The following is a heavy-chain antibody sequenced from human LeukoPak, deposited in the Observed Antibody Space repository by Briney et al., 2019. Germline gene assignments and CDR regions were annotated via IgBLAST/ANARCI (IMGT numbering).Heavy chain of an antibody. J-gene: IGHJ4*02. V-gene: IGHV3-23*01. CDR1: GFTFTNAW. D-gene: IGHD2-15*01. Sequence: GGSLRLSCAASGFTFTNAWMNWVRQAPGKGLEWVSAISGSGGSTYYADSVKGRFTISRDNSKNTLYLQMNSLRAEDTAVYYCAKQRNHRVEVAATFDYWGQGTLVTVSS. CDR2: ISGSGGST. CDR3: AKQRNHRVEVAATFDY.